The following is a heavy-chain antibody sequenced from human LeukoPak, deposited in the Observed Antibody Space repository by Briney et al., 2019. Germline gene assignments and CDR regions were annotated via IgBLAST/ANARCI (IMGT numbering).Heavy chain of an antibody. Sequence: PGGSLRLSCAASGFTFSSYGIHWVRQAPGKWLEWVALISSNGKSKDYADSVKGRFTISRDNSKNTLYLQMNSLRAEDTAVYYCARPMYYYDSSGSLAVWGQGTTVTVTS. CDR3: ARPMYYYDSSGSLAV. V-gene: IGHV3-30*04. J-gene: IGHJ6*02. CDR1: GFTFSSYG. CDR2: ISSNGKSK. D-gene: IGHD3-22*01.